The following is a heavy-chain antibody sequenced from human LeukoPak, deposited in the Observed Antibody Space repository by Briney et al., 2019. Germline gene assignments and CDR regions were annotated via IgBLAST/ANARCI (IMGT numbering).Heavy chain of an antibody. J-gene: IGHJ4*02. CDR1: GFTFSSYS. D-gene: IGHD1-14*01. Sequence: PGGSLRLSCAASGFTFSSYSMNWVRQAPGKGLESLSYISPSGTDISYADSVKGRFTISRDNAKNSLYLQMNSLRVEDTAVYYCTRDPRNLDYWGQGTLVTVSS. V-gene: IGHV3-21*05. CDR3: TRDPRNLDY. CDR2: ISPSGTDI.